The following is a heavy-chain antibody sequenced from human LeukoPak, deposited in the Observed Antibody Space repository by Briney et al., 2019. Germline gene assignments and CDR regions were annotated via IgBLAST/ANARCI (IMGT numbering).Heavy chain of an antibody. V-gene: IGHV4-59*01. Sequence: SETLSLTCTVSGGSISSYYWSLIRQPPGKGLEWIGYIYYSGSTNYNPSLKSRVTISVDTSKNQFSLKLSSVSAADTAVYYCTRVRMVAAPHFDYWGKGTLVTVSS. CDR2: IYYSGST. CDR1: GGSISSYY. CDR3: TRVRMVAAPHFDY. J-gene: IGHJ4*02. D-gene: IGHD2-15*01.